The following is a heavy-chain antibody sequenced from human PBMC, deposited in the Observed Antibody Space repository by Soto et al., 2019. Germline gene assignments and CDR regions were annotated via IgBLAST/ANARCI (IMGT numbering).Heavy chain of an antibody. D-gene: IGHD2-8*02. J-gene: IGHJ4*02. CDR2: ISSDGNTQ. V-gene: IGHV3-30*03. Sequence: QVQLVESGGGVVQPGRSLRLSCAASGFTFRNSGMHWVRQAPGKGLEWVAVISSDGNTQFYADSVKGRFSISRDNSKNTLYLDMNSLRADDAAVYYCTGQIASGHWGQGTLVTVSS. CDR3: TGQIASGH. CDR1: GFTFRNSG.